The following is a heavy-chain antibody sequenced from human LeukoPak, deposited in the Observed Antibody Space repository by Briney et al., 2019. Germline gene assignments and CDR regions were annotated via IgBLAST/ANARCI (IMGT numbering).Heavy chain of an antibody. CDR2: ISGGSDHT. J-gene: IGHJ4*02. D-gene: IGHD3-10*01. Sequence: GGSLRLSCAASGFSFRDYWVSWMRQAPGKGLEWVSYISGGSDHTNYADSVKGRFTISRDNAKNSLYLQMNSLTDDDTAVYYCARCHYNSIPDIWGQGTLVTVSS. V-gene: IGHV3-11*03. CDR1: GFSFRDYW. CDR3: ARCHYNSIPDI.